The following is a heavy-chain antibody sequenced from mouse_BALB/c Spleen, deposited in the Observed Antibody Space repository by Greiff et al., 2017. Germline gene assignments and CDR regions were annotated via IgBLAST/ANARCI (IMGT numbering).Heavy chain of an antibody. CDR1: GYSFTSYW. Sequence: VQLQQSGTVLARPGASVKMSCKASGYSFTSYWMHWVKQRPGQGLEWIGAIYPGNSDTSYNQKFKGKAKLTAVTSASTAYMELSSLTNEDSAVYYCTRNRYDEDAMDYWGQGTSVTVSS. J-gene: IGHJ4*01. CDR2: IYPGNSDT. D-gene: IGHD2-14*01. CDR3: TRNRYDEDAMDY. V-gene: IGHV1-5*01.